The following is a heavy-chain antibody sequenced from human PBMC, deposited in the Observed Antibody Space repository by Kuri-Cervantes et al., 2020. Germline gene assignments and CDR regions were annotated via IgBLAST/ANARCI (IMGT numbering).Heavy chain of an antibody. CDR1: GYTFTDYY. CDR3: AREPAAYYYDSSGYYPPTQNWFDP. V-gene: IGHV1-2*02. J-gene: IGHJ5*02. Sequence: ASVKVSCKASGYTFTDYYMHWVRLAPGQGLEWMGWINPNSGGADYAQKFQGRVTMTRDTSISTAYMELSRLRSDDTAVYYCAREPAAYYYDSSGYYPPTQNWFDPWGQGTLVTDSS. D-gene: IGHD3-22*01. CDR2: INPNSGGA.